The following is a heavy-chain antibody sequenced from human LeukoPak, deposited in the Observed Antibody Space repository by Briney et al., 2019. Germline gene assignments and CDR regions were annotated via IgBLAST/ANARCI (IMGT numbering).Heavy chain of an antibody. D-gene: IGHD5-18*01. CDR3: ARHNKYSLYGMDV. J-gene: IGHJ6*02. Sequence: SQTLSLTCAVSGGSISSGGYSWSWIRQPPGKGLEWIGYIYYSGSTNYNPSLKSRVTISVDTSKNQFSLKLSSVTAADTAVYYCARHNKYSLYGMDVWGQGTTVTVSS. V-gene: IGHV4-30-2*01. CDR1: GGSISSGGYS. CDR2: IYYSGST.